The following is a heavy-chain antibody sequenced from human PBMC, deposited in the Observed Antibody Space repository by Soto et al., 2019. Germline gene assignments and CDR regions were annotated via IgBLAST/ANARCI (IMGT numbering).Heavy chain of an antibody. D-gene: IGHD3-9*01. Sequence: QVQLVESGGGVVQPGRSLRLSCAASGFNFSRYAMNWVRQAPGKGLEWVAAISYDGNNRYYADSVKGRFTISRDNSKNVLYMQMNSLSAEDTAMYYCAKDPVAVFCCLDVW. V-gene: IGHV3-30*18. J-gene: IGHJ6*01. CDR2: ISYDGNNR. CDR3: AKDPVAVFCCLDV. CDR1: GFNFSRYA.